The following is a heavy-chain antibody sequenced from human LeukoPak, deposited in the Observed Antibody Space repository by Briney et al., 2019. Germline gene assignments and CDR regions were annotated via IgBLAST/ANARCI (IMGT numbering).Heavy chain of an antibody. CDR3: ARTADGSYGSGSYYSDY. CDR1: GGSISSYY. V-gene: IGHV4-59*06. D-gene: IGHD3-10*01. Sequence: SETLSLTCTVSGGSISSYYWSWIRQHPGKGLEWIGYIYYSGSTYYNPSLESRVTISVDTSKNQFSLKLSSVTAADMAVYYCARTADGSYGSGSYYSDYWGQGTLVTVSS. J-gene: IGHJ4*02. CDR2: IYYSGST.